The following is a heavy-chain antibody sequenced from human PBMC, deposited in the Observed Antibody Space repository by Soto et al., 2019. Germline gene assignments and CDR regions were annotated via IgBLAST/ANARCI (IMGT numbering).Heavy chain of an antibody. CDR2: TYYRSKWYN. CDR3: ARDLDSGWPRSHFGY. D-gene: IGHD6-19*01. Sequence: SQTLSLTCAISGDSVSSNSAAWNWIRQSPSRGLEWLGRTYYRSKWYNDYAVSVKSRIIIDPDTSNNQFSLQLNSVTPEDTAVYYCARDLDSGWPRSHFGYWGQGTLVTVSS. CDR1: GDSVSSNSAA. J-gene: IGHJ4*02. V-gene: IGHV6-1*01.